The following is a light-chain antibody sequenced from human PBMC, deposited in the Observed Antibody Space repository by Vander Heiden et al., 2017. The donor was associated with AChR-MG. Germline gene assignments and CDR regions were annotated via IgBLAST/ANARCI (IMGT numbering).Light chain of an antibody. CDR2: AAS. Sequence: DIQMTQSPSAMSAFVGDRVTITCRASQGVSSHLAWFQQKPGKVPKRLIFAASNLQSGVPLRFSGSGSGTEFTLTISSLQPEDSATYYCVQHNKFPLTFGGGTKVEIK. CDR3: VQHNKFPLT. J-gene: IGKJ4*01. V-gene: IGKV1-17*03. CDR1: QGVSSH.